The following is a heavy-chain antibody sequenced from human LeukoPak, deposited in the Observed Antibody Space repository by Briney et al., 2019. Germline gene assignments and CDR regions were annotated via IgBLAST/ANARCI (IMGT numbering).Heavy chain of an antibody. Sequence: KPSETLSLTCTVSGGSIISYYWSWIQQPAGRGLEWIGRIYSSGSTNYNPSLKSRVTISLDKSKNQFSLKLSSVSAADTAVYYCARGGSSGPDYWGQGTLVTVSS. CDR2: IYSSGST. CDR1: GGSIISYY. J-gene: IGHJ4*02. D-gene: IGHD6-19*01. V-gene: IGHV4-4*07. CDR3: ARGGSSGPDY.